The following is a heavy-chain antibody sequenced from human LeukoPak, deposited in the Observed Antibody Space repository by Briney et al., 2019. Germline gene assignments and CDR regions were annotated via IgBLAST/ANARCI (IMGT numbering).Heavy chain of an antibody. CDR1: GFPFSSYG. V-gene: IGHV3-33*01. Sequence: GGPLRLSCAASGFPFSSYGMHWVRQAPGKGLEWVARLVYDERSDYADSVKGRFSISRDNSKNTLFLDMSDLRVEDTAVYYCARDLSAAFDFWGQGVLVTVSS. J-gene: IGHJ4*02. CDR2: LVYDERS. CDR3: ARDLSAAFDF. D-gene: IGHD6-19*01.